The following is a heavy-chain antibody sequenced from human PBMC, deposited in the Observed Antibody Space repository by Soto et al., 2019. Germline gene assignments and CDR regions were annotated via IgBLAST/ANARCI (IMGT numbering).Heavy chain of an antibody. CDR3: ARESYDSSFQY. J-gene: IGHJ4*02. D-gene: IGHD3-22*01. CDR2: ISYSGTT. V-gene: IGHV4-59*01. Sequence: PSETLSLTCSVSCGSISSYYWSWIRQSPGKGLEWIGYISYSGTTNYNPSLKSRVTISVDMSKNQFSLKLTSVTAADTAVYYCARESYDSSFQYWGQGTLVTVSS. CDR1: CGSISSYY.